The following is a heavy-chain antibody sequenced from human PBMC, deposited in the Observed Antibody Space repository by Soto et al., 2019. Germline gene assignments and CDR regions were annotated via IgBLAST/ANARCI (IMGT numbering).Heavy chain of an antibody. D-gene: IGHD1-26*01. CDR1: GFTFSSYW. CDR3: AGGSPRGRGPGRKGFDY. V-gene: IGHV3-7*03. J-gene: IGHJ4*02. CDR2: IKQDGSEK. Sequence: EVQLVESGGGLVQPGGSLRLSCAASGFTFSSYWMSWVRQAPGKGLEWVANIKQDGSEKYYVDSVKGRFTISRDNAKNSLYLQMNSLRAEDTAVYYCAGGSPRGRGPGRKGFDYWGQGTLVTVSS.